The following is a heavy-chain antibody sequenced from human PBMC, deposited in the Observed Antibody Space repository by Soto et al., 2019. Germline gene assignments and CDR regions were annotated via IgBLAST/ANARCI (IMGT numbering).Heavy chain of an antibody. D-gene: IGHD6-19*01. V-gene: IGHV4-30-2*01. J-gene: IGHJ4*02. CDR1: GGSISSGGYS. Sequence: QLQLQESGSGLVKPSQTLSLTCAVSGGSISSGGYSWSWIRQPPGKGLEWIGYIYHSGSTYYNPSLQRRATLSVDRSKNQFSLKLSSVTAADTAVYYCARAGGLGAVAVDYWGQGTLVTVSS. CDR3: ARAGGLGAVAVDY. CDR2: IYHSGST.